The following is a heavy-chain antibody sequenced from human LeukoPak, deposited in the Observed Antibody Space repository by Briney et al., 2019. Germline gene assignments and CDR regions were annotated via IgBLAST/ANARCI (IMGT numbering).Heavy chain of an antibody. D-gene: IGHD2-15*01. CDR2: INSDGSST. CDR3: ARATYCSGGSCYSKGFDP. V-gene: IGHV3-74*01. Sequence: GGSLRLSCAASGFTFSSYGMSWVRQAPGKGLVWVSRINSDGSSTSYADSVKGRFTISRDNAKNTLYLQMNSLRAEDTAVYYCARATYCSGGSCYSKGFDPWGQGTLVTVSS. J-gene: IGHJ5*02. CDR1: GFTFSSYG.